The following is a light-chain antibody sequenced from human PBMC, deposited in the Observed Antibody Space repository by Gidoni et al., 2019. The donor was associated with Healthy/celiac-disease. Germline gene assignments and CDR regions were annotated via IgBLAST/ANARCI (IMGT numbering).Light chain of an antibody. V-gene: IGKV3-20*01. CDR2: GAS. J-gene: IGKJ3*01. CDR1: QSVSSSY. Sequence: DIVLTHSPGTLSLSPGERATLSCRASQSVSSSYLAWYQQKPQASRLLIYGASSRATAIPDRFSGSGSGTDFTLTSSRLEPEDFAVYYCQQYGSSPPVTFGPGTKVDIK. CDR3: QQYGSSPPVT.